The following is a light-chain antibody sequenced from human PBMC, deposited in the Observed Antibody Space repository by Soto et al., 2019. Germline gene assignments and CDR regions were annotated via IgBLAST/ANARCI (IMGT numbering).Light chain of an antibody. CDR3: SSYTSSSTYV. CDR2: EVS. Sequence: QPVLTQPASVSGSPGQSITISCTGTSSDVGGYKYVSWYQHHPGKAPKLMIYEVSNRPSGISNRFSGSKSGNTASLTISGVQAEDEADYYCSSYTSSSTYVFGTGTKLTVL. J-gene: IGLJ1*01. CDR1: SSDVGGYKY. V-gene: IGLV2-14*01.